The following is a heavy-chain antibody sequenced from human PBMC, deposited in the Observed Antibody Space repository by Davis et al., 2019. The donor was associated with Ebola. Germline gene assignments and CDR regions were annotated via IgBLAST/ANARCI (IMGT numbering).Heavy chain of an antibody. V-gene: IGHV5-51*01. D-gene: IGHD6-13*01. CDR1: GYSFTSYW. CDR2: IYPGDSDT. Sequence: PGGSLRLSCKGSGYSFTSYWIGWVRQMPGKGLEWMGIIYPGDSDTRYSPSFQGQVTISADKSISTAYLQWSSLKASDTAMYYCARRTYSSSWYFDYWGQGTLVTVSS. CDR3: ARRTYSSSWYFDY. J-gene: IGHJ4*02.